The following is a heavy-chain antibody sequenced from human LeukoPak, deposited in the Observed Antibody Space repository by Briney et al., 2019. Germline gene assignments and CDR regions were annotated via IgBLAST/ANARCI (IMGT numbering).Heavy chain of an antibody. V-gene: IGHV4-34*01. CDR3: ARDGLPASDY. CDR1: GGSFSGYY. CDR2: INHSGST. D-gene: IGHD2-2*01. Sequence: SETLSLTCAVYGGSFSGYYWSWIRQPPGKGLEWIGEINHSGSTNYNPSLKSRVTISVDTSKNQFSLKLSSVTAADTAVYYCARDGLPASDYWGQGTLVTVSS. J-gene: IGHJ4*02.